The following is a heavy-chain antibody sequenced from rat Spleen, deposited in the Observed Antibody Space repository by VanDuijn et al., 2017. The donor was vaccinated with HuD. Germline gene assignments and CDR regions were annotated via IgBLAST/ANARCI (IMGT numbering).Heavy chain of an antibody. CDR3: ARQWLTGSHWFFDF. CDR2: ITTGGGNT. CDR1: GFTFNDYY. D-gene: IGHD1-4*01. V-gene: IGHV5-25*01. J-gene: IGHJ1*01. Sequence: EVQLVESGGGLVQPGRSMRLSCAASGFTFNDYYMTWIRQAPTKGLEWVASITTGGGNTYYRDSVKGRFTISRDNAKSTLYLQMDSLRSEDTATYYCARQWLTGSHWFFDFWGPGTMVTVSS.